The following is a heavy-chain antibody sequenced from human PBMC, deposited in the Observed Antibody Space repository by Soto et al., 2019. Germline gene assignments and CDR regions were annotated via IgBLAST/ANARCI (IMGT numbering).Heavy chain of an antibody. CDR3: AGEVAAAGTNYGMDV. J-gene: IGHJ6*02. V-gene: IGHV4-59*01. CDR2: IFHTGTP. D-gene: IGHD6-25*01. CDR1: GGSISPYY. Sequence: PSETLSLTCTVSGGSISPYYWSWIRQPPGGGLEWIGYIFHTGTPRYSPSPESRVTLSVDSSKNQVYLKLTSVTAADTAVYFCAGEVAAAGTNYGMDVWGQGTTVTVSS.